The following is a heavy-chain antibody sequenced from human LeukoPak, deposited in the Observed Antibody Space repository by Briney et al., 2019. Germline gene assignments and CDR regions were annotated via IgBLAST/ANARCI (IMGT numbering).Heavy chain of an antibody. V-gene: IGHV1-2*02. J-gene: IGHJ6*02. CDR2: INPNSGGT. D-gene: IGHD3-9*01. Sequence: ASVKVSCKASGYTFTGYYMHWVRQAPGQGLEWMGWINPNSGGTNYAQKFQGRVTMTRDTSISTAYMELSRLRSDDTAVYYCARDDLRYFDAHYYYYGMDVWGQGTAVTVSS. CDR3: ARDDLRYFDAHYYYYGMDV. CDR1: GYTFTGYY.